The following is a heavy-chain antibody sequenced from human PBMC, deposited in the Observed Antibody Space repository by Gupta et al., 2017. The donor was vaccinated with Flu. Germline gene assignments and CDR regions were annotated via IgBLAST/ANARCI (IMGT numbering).Heavy chain of an antibody. CDR1: YY. J-gene: IGHJ4*01. D-gene: IGHD5-12*01. CDR3: VRVVNHGYGGGYGVVDS. V-gene: IGHV4-59*01. CDR2: ISYIGGT. Sequence: YYWNWIRQPPGKGLEWIGSISYIGGTAYTPSLKSRVTISVDTSQNQFSLKVNSVTAADTAVYYCVRVVNHGYGGGYGVVDSWGQGTLVTVS.